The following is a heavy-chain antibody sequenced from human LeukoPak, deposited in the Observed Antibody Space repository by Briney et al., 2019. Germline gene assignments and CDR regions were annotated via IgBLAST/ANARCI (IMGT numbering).Heavy chain of an antibody. V-gene: IGHV4-61*02. J-gene: IGHJ6*03. CDR3: AWNHYMDV. Sequence: SETLSLTCTVAGVSISSGTNYWSWIRQPAGKGLEWIGRIYSSGGTNYNPSLKSRVTMSLDTSKNQFSLTLSSVTAADTAIYFCAWNHYMDVWGKGTAVTISS. CDR2: IYSSGGT. CDR1: GVSISSGTNY. D-gene: IGHD1-1*01.